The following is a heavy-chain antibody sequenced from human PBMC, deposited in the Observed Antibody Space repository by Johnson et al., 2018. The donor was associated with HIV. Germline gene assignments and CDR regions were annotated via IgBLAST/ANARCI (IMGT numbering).Heavy chain of an antibody. CDR1: GFTFSSYA. D-gene: IGHD5-18*01. CDR2: ISYAGSNK. Sequence: QVQLVESGGGVVQPGRSLRLSCAASGFTFSSYAMHWVRQAPGKGLAWVAVISYAGSNKYYADSVKGRFTISRDNSKNTLYLQMNSLGAEDTAVYYCARTRGYSYGLYAFDIWGQGTMVTVSS. V-gene: IGHV3-30*04. J-gene: IGHJ3*02. CDR3: ARTRGYSYGLYAFDI.